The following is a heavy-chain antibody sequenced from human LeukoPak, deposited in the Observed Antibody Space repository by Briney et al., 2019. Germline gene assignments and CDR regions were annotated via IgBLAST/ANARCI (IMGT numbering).Heavy chain of an antibody. V-gene: IGHV3-64*02. D-gene: IGHD3-22*01. J-gene: IGHJ4*02. CDR1: GFTFSNYA. CDR3: ARAAIDSSGYYWYYFDY. Sequence: PGGSLRLSCAASGFTFSNYAMHWVRQAPGEGLEYVSAISSNGGSTYYADSVKGRFTISRDNSKNTLYLQMNSLRAEDTAVYYCARAAIDSSGYYWYYFDYWGQGTLVTVSS. CDR2: ISSNGGST.